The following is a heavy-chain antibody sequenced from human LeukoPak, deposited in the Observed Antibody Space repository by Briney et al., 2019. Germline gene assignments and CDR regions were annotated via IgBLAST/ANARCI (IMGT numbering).Heavy chain of an antibody. Sequence: SETLSLTCTVSGGSISSYYWSWIRQPPGKGLEWIGYIYYSGSTNYNPSLKSRVTISVDTSKNQFSLKLGSVTAADTAVYYCARGRVASAGIDPWGQGTLVTVSS. CDR3: ARGRVASAGIDP. J-gene: IGHJ5*02. D-gene: IGHD6-13*01. V-gene: IGHV4-59*01. CDR2: IYYSGST. CDR1: GGSISSYY.